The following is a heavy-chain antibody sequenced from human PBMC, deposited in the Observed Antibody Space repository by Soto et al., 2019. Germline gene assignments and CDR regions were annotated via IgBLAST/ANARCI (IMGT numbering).Heavy chain of an antibody. D-gene: IGHD3-16*01. Sequence: QVQLVQSGAEVKEPGSSVKVSCKASAGSFSSYTINWVRQAPGQGLEWMGRIIPILGILNYAQKFQGRVTITADKSTSTAYMELSSLRSEDTAVYFCARLRGSSQAGYYGLDAWGQGTTVSVSS. J-gene: IGHJ6*02. V-gene: IGHV1-69*02. CDR2: IIPILGIL. CDR1: AGSFSSYT. CDR3: ARLRGSSQAGYYGLDA.